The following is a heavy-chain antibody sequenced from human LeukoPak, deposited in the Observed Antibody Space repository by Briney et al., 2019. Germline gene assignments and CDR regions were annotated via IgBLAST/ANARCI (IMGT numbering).Heavy chain of an antibody. Sequence: ASVKVSCKASGYTFTSYYIHWVRQAPGQGLEWMGIINPSGGDTHYAQKFQGRLTMTRDTSISTAYMELSRLRSDDTAVYYCARGNHTNWGQGTLVTVSS. CDR2: INPSGGDT. V-gene: IGHV1-46*01. CDR3: ARGNHTN. J-gene: IGHJ4*02. CDR1: GYTFTSYY. D-gene: IGHD2-2*01.